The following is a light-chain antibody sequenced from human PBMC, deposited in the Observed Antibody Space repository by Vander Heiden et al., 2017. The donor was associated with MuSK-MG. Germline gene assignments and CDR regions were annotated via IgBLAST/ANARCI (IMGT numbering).Light chain of an antibody. J-gene: IGLJ3*02. CDR3: QVWDSTTGV. CDR2: RDS. Sequence: SYELTQPLSVSVALGQTAMISCAGNNIGSKSVHWYRQKPGQAPVLVIYRDSNRTSGIPERFSGSNSGNTATLTISRAQAGDESDYYCQVWDSTTGVFGGGTKLTVL. V-gene: IGLV3-9*01. CDR1: NIGSKS.